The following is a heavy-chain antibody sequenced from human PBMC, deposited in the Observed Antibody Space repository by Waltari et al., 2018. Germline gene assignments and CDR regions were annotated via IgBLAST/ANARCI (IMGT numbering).Heavy chain of an antibody. CDR2: IWYDGSNK. Sequence: QVQLVESGGGVVQPGRSLRLSCAASGFTFSSYGMHWVRQAPGKGLEWVGVIWYDGSNKYYADSVKGRFTISRDNSKNTLYLRMNSLRAEDTAVYYCAKDIVAAADPSAFDIWGQGTMVTVSS. D-gene: IGHD6-13*01. V-gene: IGHV3-33*06. CDR3: AKDIVAAADPSAFDI. J-gene: IGHJ3*02. CDR1: GFTFSSYG.